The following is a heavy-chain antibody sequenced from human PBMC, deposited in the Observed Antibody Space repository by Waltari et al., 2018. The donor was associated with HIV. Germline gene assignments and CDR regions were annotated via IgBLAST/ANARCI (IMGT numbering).Heavy chain of an antibody. J-gene: IGHJ4*02. CDR3: ARMFYLPVGSYPTFYFDA. D-gene: IGHD1-1*01. V-gene: IGHV4-59*02. Sequence: LQEPGPGLMKPSETLALSCYVPDDSVSEYNWTWIRQSPEKGLQWLGYLTYGGTIDYNPFLQGRVVLSLASSKSQVSLRLTDLTEADTGIYYCARMFYLPVGSYPTFYFDAWGQGALVSVSS. CDR2: LTYGGTI. CDR1: DDSVSEYN.